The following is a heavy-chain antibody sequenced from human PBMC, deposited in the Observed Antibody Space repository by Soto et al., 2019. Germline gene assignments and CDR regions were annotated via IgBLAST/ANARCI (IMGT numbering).Heavy chain of an antibody. Sequence: QLQLQESGSGLVKPSQTLSLTCAVSGGSISSGGYSWSWIRQPPGKGLEWIGYIYHSGSTYYNPSLKSRVTISVDRSKNQFSLKLSSVTAADTAVYYCARRRGFPYYYGMDVWGQGTTVTLSS. J-gene: IGHJ6*02. CDR1: GGSISSGGYS. D-gene: IGHD5-12*01. CDR2: IYHSGST. CDR3: ARRRGFPYYYGMDV. V-gene: IGHV4-30-2*01.